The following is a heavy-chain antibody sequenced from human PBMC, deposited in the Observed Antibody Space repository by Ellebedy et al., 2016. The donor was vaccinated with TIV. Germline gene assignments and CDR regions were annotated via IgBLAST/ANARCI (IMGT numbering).Heavy chain of an antibody. CDR2: ISKNSGSV. Sequence: SLKISCAASGFMFNTYAMSWVRQAPGKGLEWVSGISKNSGSVGYADPVKGRFTISRDNAKNSLYLQMNSLRGEDTALYYCARSCYGSGSPDYWGQGTLVTVSS. V-gene: IGHV3-9*01. J-gene: IGHJ4*02. CDR1: GFMFNTYA. D-gene: IGHD3-10*01. CDR3: ARSCYGSGSPDY.